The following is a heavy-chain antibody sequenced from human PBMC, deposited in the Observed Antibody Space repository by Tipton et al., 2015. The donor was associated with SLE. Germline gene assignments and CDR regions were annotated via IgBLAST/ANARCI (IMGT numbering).Heavy chain of an antibody. CDR3: AREDTEGLDN. CDR2: MDFDIDDI. J-gene: IGHJ4*02. Sequence: SLRLSCAGSGFTFSDYAIHWVRQAPGKGLEWVSVMDFDIDDIYYLDSVKGRFTISRDNSKDTLFLQMDSLRVEDTAVYHCAREDTEGLDNWGQGVMVTVSS. V-gene: IGHV3-33*01. CDR1: GFTFSDYA.